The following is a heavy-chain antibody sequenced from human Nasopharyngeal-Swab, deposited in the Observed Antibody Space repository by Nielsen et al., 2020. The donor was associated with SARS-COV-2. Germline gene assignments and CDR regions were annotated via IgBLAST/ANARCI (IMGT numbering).Heavy chain of an antibody. CDR1: EFTFSDFY. D-gene: IGHD4-17*01. V-gene: IGHV3-11*04. CDR2: ISSGGSTT. CDR3: VRARRFYGDYNTEAVS. J-gene: IGHJ5*02. Sequence: GGSLRLSCEASEFTFSDFYMSWIRQAPGKGLEWVSYISSGGSTTYYADSVKGRFTISRDNAKSSLYLQMNSLRDEDTAVYYCVRARRFYGDYNTEAVSWGQGTLVTVSS.